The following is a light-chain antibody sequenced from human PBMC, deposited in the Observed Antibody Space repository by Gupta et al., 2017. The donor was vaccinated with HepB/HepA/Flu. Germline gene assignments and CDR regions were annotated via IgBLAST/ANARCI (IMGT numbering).Light chain of an antibody. V-gene: IGKV1-5*03. CDR1: QSINNW. CDR2: KAS. Sequence: DIQMTQSPSTLSASVGDRVTITCRASQSINNWLAWYQQKPGRAPKLLIYKASNLKSGVPSRFSGSESGTEFTLTINSLQPDDFATYYCQQHLSYPLTFGGGT. J-gene: IGKJ4*01. CDR3: QQHLSYPLT.